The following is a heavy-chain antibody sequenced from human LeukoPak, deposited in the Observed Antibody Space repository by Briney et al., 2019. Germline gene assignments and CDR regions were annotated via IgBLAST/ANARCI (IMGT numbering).Heavy chain of an antibody. Sequence: SETLSLTCTVSGGSISGFYWSWIRQPPGKGLEWIGCIYYSGSTNYNPSLKSRLTISVDTSKNQFSLKLSSVTAADTAVYYCARRLLPSSGNSYFDYWGQGTLVTVSS. CDR3: ARRLLPSSGNSYFDY. D-gene: IGHD3-10*01. J-gene: IGHJ4*02. CDR1: GGSISGFY. V-gene: IGHV4-59*08. CDR2: IYYSGST.